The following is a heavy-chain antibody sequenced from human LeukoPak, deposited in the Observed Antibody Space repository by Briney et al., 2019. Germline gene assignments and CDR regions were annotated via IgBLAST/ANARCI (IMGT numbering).Heavy chain of an antibody. J-gene: IGHJ4*02. Sequence: ASVKVSCKASGYTFTSYYMHWVRQAPGQGLEWMGIINPSGGSTSYAQKFQGRVTMTRDTSTSTAYMELRSLRSDDTAVYYCARDVSHRLFYDSSGYYILFDYWGQGTLVTVSS. V-gene: IGHV1-46*01. D-gene: IGHD3-22*01. CDR3: ARDVSHRLFYDSSGYYILFDY. CDR1: GYTFTSYY. CDR2: INPSGGST.